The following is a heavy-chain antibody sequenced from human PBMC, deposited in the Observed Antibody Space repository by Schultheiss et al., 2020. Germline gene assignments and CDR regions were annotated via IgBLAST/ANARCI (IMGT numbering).Heavy chain of an antibody. Sequence: GESLKISCKGSGYSFTSYWIGWVRQMPGKGLEWMGIIYPGDSDTRYSPSFQGQVTISADKSISTAYLQWSSLKASDTAMHYCARRVGCSSTSCYTNWFDPWGQGTLVNVYS. V-gene: IGHV5-51*01. J-gene: IGHJ5*02. D-gene: IGHD2-2*02. CDR1: GYSFTSYW. CDR2: IYPGDSDT. CDR3: ARRVGCSSTSCYTNWFDP.